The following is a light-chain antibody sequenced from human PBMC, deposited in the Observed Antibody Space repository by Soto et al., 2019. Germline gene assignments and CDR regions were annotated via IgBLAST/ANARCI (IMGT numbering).Light chain of an antibody. CDR2: GAT. V-gene: IGKV3-20*01. Sequence: EIVLTQSPGTLSLSPGERATLSCRASQSVDSSYLAWYQQKPCQAPRLLISGATSRATGLPGRFSGSGSGTDFTLTISRQEPEDFAEYYCQQWGSPGTFGHGTKVDIK. CDR1: QSVDSSY. CDR3: QQWGSPGT. J-gene: IGKJ3*01.